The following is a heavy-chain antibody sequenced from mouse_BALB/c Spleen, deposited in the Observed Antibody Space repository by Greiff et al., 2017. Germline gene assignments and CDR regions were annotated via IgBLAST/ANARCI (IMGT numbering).Heavy chain of an antibody. CDR1: GFAFSSYD. J-gene: IGHJ2*01. CDR3: ARKNWDDY. V-gene: IGHV5-12-1*01. D-gene: IGHD4-1*01. Sequence: EVKLMESGGGLVKPGGSLKLSCAASGFAFSSYDMSWVRQTPEKRLEWVAYISSGGGSTYYPDTVKGRFTISRDNAKNTLYLQMSSLKSEDTAMYYCARKNWDDYWGQGTTLTVSS. CDR2: ISSGGGST.